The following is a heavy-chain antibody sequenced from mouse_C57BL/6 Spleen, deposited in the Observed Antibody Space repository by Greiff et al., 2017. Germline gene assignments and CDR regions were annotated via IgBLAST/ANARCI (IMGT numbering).Heavy chain of an antibody. J-gene: IGHJ2*01. V-gene: IGHV5-17*01. D-gene: IGHD2-5*01. CDR2: ISRGSSTI. CDR1: GFTFSDYG. Sequence: EVMLVESGGGLVKPGGSLKLSCAASGFTFSDYGMHWVRQAPEKGLEWVAYISRGSSTIYYADTVKGRFTFSRDNAKNTLFLQMTSLRSEDTAMYYCSRGYSNPFDYWGQGTTLTVSS. CDR3: SRGYSNPFDY.